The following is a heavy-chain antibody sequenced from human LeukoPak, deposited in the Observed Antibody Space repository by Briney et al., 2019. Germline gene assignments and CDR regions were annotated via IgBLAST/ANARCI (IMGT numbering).Heavy chain of an antibody. J-gene: IGHJ4*02. V-gene: IGHV3-7*03. CDR2: MNEYGSEI. CDR1: GFIFRDFS. CDR3: AKGIVGRITIFGVVTPGGDY. D-gene: IGHD3-3*01. Sequence: PGGSLRLSCSVSGFIFRDFSMSWVRQAPGKGLEWVAKMNEYGSEIFYVDSVKGRFTISRDNSKNTLYLQMNSLRAEDTAVYYCAKGIVGRITIFGVVTPGGDYWGQGTLVTVSS.